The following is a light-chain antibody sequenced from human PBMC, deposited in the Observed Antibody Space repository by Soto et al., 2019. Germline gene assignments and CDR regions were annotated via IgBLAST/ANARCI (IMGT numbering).Light chain of an antibody. CDR1: GRDVGTYNY. J-gene: IGLJ1*01. CDR2: DVS. CDR3: STYTGSNPSYV. Sequence: QSVLTQPTSVSGSPGQSITISCTGTGRDVGTYNYVSWYQHHPGKAPKLIINDVSSRPSGVSHRFSGSKSGNTASLAISGLLSEDEADYFCSTYTGSNPSYVFGTGTKVTVL. V-gene: IGLV2-14*03.